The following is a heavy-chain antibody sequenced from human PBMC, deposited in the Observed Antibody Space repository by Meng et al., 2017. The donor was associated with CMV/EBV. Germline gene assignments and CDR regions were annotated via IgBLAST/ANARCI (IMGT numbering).Heavy chain of an antibody. D-gene: IGHD2-2*01. V-gene: IGHV1-8*01. J-gene: IGHJ5*02. CDR1: GYTFTSYD. Sequence: ASVKVSCKASGYTFTSYDINWVRQAPGQGLEWMGWMNPNSGNTGYAQKFQGRVTMTRNTSISTAYMELSSLRSEDTAVYYCARGRGVVPAAIVQNWFDPWGQGTLVTVSS. CDR2: MNPNSGNT. CDR3: ARGRGVVPAAIVQNWFDP.